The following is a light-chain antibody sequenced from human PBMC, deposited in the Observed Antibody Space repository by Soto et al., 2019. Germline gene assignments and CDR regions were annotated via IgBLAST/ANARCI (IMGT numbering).Light chain of an antibody. CDR1: QSVSNY. J-gene: IGKJ1*01. CDR2: DAS. Sequence: DIQMTKSPSSLSASVGDRVTITCRASQSVSNYLHWYQQKPGKAPNLLIYDASTLQSGVPSRFSGSGSGTDFTLTISSLQREDFATYYCQQSYYNPTFGQGTKVEIK. V-gene: IGKV1-39*01. CDR3: QQSYYNPT.